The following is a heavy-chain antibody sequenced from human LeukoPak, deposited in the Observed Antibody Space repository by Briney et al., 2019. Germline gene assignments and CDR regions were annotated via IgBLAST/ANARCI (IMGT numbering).Heavy chain of an antibody. CDR3: AREGGRLLWFGETRTYYYGIDV. Sequence: GASVKVSCKASGYTFTSYGISWVRQAPGQGLEWMGWISAYNGNTNYAQKLQGRVTMTTDTSTSTAYMELRSLRSDDTAVYYCAREGGRLLWFGETRTYYYGIDVWGQGTTVTVSS. CDR1: GYTFTSYG. CDR2: ISAYNGNT. J-gene: IGHJ6*02. V-gene: IGHV1-18*01. D-gene: IGHD3-10*01.